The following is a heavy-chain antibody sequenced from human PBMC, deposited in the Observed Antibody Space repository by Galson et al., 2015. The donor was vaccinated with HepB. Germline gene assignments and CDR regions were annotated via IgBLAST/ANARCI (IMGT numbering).Heavy chain of an antibody. CDR2: ISSGGGNI. CDR1: GFAFSNYA. Sequence: SLRLSCAASGFAFSNYAMGWVRQAPGKGLEWVSIISSGGGNIYYADSVRGRFTISRDNSKNTLYLQVNSLRAEDTAVYFCAKFRSNTWFIDYWGQGTLVTVSS. V-gene: IGHV3-23*01. J-gene: IGHJ4*02. CDR3: AKFRSNTWFIDY. D-gene: IGHD6-13*01.